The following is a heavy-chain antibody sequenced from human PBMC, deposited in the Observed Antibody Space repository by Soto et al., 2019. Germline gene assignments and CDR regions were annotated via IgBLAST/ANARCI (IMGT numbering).Heavy chain of an antibody. Sequence: ASETLSLTCTVSGGSISSYYWSWIRQPPGKGLEWIGYIYYSGSTNYNPSLKSRVTISVDTSKNQFSLKLSSVTAADTAVYYCARGVGYSSSSEYYYYGMDVWGQGTTVTVSS. D-gene: IGHD6-6*01. CDR2: IYYSGST. CDR3: ARGVGYSSSSEYYYYGMDV. J-gene: IGHJ6*02. V-gene: IGHV4-59*01. CDR1: GGSISSYY.